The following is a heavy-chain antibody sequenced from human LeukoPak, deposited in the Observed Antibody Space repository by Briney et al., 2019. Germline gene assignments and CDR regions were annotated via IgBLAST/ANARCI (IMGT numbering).Heavy chain of an antibody. CDR2: VSISSCII. V-gene: IGHV3-48*04. CDR3: ARAMSTFGGVRNYFDS. CDR1: GFTFSGHN. Sequence: GGSLRLSCAASGFTFSGHNMNWVRQAPGKGLEWISFVSISSCIIYYADSVKGRFRISRDNAKSSVDLEMNSLRAEDTAVYYCARAMSTFGGVRNYFDSWGQGTLVTVSS. J-gene: IGHJ4*02. D-gene: IGHD3-16*01.